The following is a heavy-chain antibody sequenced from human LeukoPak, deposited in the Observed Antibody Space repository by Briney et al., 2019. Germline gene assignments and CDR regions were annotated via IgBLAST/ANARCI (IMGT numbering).Heavy chain of an antibody. CDR3: AKGAYDYVWGSDRHPLY. CDR1: GFTFCSYA. J-gene: IGHJ4*02. V-gene: IGHV3-23*01. Sequence: RGSLRPSCAASGFTFCSYAMSSVRQAPGKGLEWVSAISGSGGSTYYADSVKGRFTISTDNSKNTLYLQMISMRAEDKAVYYCAKGAYDYVWGSDRHPLYWGQGTLVTVSS. D-gene: IGHD3-16*02. CDR2: ISGSGGST.